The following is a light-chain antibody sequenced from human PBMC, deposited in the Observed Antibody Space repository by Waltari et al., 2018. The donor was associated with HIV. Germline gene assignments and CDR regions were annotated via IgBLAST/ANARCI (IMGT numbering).Light chain of an antibody. CDR3: QQYGSLPRT. CDR2: GAS. J-gene: IGKJ2*01. CDR1: QTVSENN. Sequence: MLTQSPRTLSFSPGEKVTLSCRASQTVSENNLAWYQHKTGQAPRLLIYGASSRATGTPDKFTGSGSGTDFTLTISRLETADSAVYYCQQYGSLPRTFGQGTKLEIK. V-gene: IGKV3-20*01.